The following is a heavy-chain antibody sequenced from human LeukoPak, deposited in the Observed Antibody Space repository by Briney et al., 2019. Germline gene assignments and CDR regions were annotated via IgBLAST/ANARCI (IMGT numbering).Heavy chain of an antibody. CDR1: EFSVGSNY. CDR3: AGGPVTTNDAFDI. V-gene: IGHV3-66*01. D-gene: IGHD4-17*01. CDR2: IYSGGST. Sequence: GGSLRLSCAASEFSVGSNYMTWVRQAPGKGLEWVSLIYSGGSTYYADSVKGRFTISRDNSKNTLYLQMNSLRAEDTAVYYCAGGPVTTNDAFDIWGQGTMVIVSS. J-gene: IGHJ3*02.